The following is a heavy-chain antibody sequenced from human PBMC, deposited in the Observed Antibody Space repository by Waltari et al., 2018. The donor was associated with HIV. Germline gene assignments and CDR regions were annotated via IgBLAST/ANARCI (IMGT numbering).Heavy chain of an antibody. CDR2: IIPILGIA. D-gene: IGHD3-22*01. J-gene: IGHJ5*02. CDR3: ARGYYDSSGYYLGFDP. Sequence: QVQLVQSGAEVKKPGSSVKVSCKASGGTFSSYTISWVRQAPGQGLEWMGRIIPILGIANYAQKFQGRVTITADKSTSTAYMELSSLRSEDTAVYYCARGYYDSSGYYLGFDPWGQGTLVTVSS. CDR1: GGTFSSYT. V-gene: IGHV1-69*02.